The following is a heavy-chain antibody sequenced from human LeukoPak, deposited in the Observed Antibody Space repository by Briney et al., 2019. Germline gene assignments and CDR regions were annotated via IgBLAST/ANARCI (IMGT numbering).Heavy chain of an antibody. J-gene: IGHJ6*02. CDR3: ARDFHTYYNDSSGRDLDV. Sequence: ASVKVSCKAFGYTFTSYDINWVRQAPGHGVEWRGWMNPNSGNTGYAQKCQSRVTMTRDTSISTAYMELSTLRTDDTTVYYCARDFHTYYNDSSGRDLDVWGQGTTVTVSS. CDR1: GYTFTSYD. D-gene: IGHD3-22*01. CDR2: MNPNSGNT. V-gene: IGHV1-8*01.